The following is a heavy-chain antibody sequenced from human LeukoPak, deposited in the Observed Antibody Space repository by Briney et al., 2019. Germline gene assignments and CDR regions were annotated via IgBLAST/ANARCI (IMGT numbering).Heavy chain of an antibody. Sequence: KPSETLSLTCTVSGGSISSRSYYWGWIRQSPGKGLEWIGSIFYSGSTSYNPSLKSRVTISIDRSKNQFSLKLSSVTAADTAVYYCATHPHSSYGSSDYDSGFEDYWGQGTLVIVSS. CDR1: GGSISSRSYY. CDR3: ATHPHSSYGSSDYDSGFEDY. V-gene: IGHV4-39*01. CDR2: IFYSGST. J-gene: IGHJ4*02. D-gene: IGHD3-22*01.